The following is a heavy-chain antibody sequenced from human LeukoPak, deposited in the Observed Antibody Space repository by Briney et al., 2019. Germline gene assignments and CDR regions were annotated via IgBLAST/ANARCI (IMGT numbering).Heavy chain of an antibody. CDR3: ARSMVRGARPSYFDY. CDR2: IIPIFGTA. V-gene: IGHV1-69*13. Sequence: SVKVSCKTSGGIFSSSTISWVRQAPGQGLEWMGGIIPIFGTANYAQKFQGRVTITADESTSTAYMELSSLRSEDTAVYYCARSMVRGARPSYFDYWGQGTLVTVSS. D-gene: IGHD3-10*01. CDR1: GGIFSSST. J-gene: IGHJ4*02.